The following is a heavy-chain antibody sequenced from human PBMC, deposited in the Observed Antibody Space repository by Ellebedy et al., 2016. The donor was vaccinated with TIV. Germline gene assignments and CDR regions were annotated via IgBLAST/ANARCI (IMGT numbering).Heavy chain of an antibody. V-gene: IGHV5-51*01. D-gene: IGHD3-10*01. CDR3: ATHYGSGNFYYYGMDV. J-gene: IGHJ6*02. CDR1: GYSFTTYW. Sequence: GESLKISXKGSGYSFTTYWIAWVRQMPGKGLEWMGIIYPGDSDTRYSPSFQGQVTISADKSISTAYLQWSSLKASDTAMYYCATHYGSGNFYYYGMDVWGQGTTVTVSS. CDR2: IYPGDSDT.